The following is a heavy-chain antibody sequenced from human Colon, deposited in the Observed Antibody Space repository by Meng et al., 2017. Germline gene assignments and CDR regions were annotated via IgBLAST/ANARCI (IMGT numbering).Heavy chain of an antibody. Sequence: GESLKISCAAPGLTFIDYEMIWVRQAPGRGLEWVSSISGRGDSINYGGSVKGRFTVSRDNAKNALYLQMNSLTTGDTALYYCASSLFMGPHYFAYWGQGTLVTVSS. CDR1: GLTFIDYE. CDR3: ASSLFMGPHYFAY. V-gene: IGHV3-48*03. CDR2: ISGRGDSI. D-gene: IGHD1-26*01. J-gene: IGHJ4*02.